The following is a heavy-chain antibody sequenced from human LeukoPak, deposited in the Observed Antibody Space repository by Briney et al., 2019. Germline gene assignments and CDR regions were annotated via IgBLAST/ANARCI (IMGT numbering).Heavy chain of an antibody. CDR3: AREVNYYDSGAYIKSFDY. V-gene: IGHV4-31*03. CDR2: MYYSGST. D-gene: IGHD3-22*01. Sequence: SETLSLTCTVSGGSISSGGYYWSWIRQHPGKGLEWIGYMYYSGSTYHNPSLKSRVTISVDTSKNQFSLKLSSVTDADTAVYYCAREVNYYDSGAYIKSFDYWGQGTLVTVSS. CDR1: GGSISSGGYY. J-gene: IGHJ4*02.